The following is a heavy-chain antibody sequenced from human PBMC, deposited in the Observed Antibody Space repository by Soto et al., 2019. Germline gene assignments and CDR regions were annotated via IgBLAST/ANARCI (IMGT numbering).Heavy chain of an antibody. V-gene: IGHV2-26*01. CDR1: GFSLSNARMG. D-gene: IGHD4-17*01. J-gene: IGHJ4*02. CDR3: ARIDYGDYSFDY. CDR2: LFSNDEK. Sequence: QVTLKESGPVLVKPTETLTLTCTVSGFSLSNARMGVSWIRQPPGKALEWLAHLFSNDEKSYSTSLKSRLTISKDPSKSQVVLTMTNMDPVDTATYYCARIDYGDYSFDYWGQGTLVTVSS.